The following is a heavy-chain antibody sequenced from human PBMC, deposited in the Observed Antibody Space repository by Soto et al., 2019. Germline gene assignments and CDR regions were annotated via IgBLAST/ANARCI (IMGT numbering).Heavy chain of an antibody. CDR2: IIPIFGTA. V-gene: IGHV1-69*01. D-gene: IGHD5-12*01. CDR1: GGTFSSYA. Sequence: QVQLVQSGAEVKKPGSSVKVSCKASGGTFSSYAISWVRQAPGQGLEWMGGIIPIFGTANYAQKFQGRVTITADESTSTAYMELSSLRSEDTAVYYCARTPRSGGYDYECYYYYYYGMDVWGQGTTVTVSS. J-gene: IGHJ6*02. CDR3: ARTPRSGGYDYECYYYYYYGMDV.